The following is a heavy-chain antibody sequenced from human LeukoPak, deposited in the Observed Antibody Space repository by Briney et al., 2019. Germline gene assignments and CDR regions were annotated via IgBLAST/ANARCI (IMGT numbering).Heavy chain of an antibody. V-gene: IGHV3-20*04. CDR3: ARLVRTYAYTFDI. CDR2: INWNGGST. J-gene: IGHJ3*02. Sequence: GGSLRLSCAASGFTFDDYGMSWVRQAPGKGLEWVSGINWNGGSTGYADSVKGRFTISRDNAKNSLYLQRISLRAEDTALYYCARLVRTYAYTFDIWGQGTMVTVSS. CDR1: GFTFDDYG. D-gene: IGHD3-16*01.